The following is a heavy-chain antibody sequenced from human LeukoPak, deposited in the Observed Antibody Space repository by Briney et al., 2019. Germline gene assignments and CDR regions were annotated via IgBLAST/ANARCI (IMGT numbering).Heavy chain of an antibody. CDR1: GFTFSSYT. J-gene: IGHJ4*02. CDR2: ISGSGGST. V-gene: IGHV3-23*01. D-gene: IGHD3-22*01. CDR3: ARLGEYYYDSSGRDY. Sequence: PGGSLRLSCAASGFTFSSYTMSWVRQAPGKGLEWVSAISGSGGSTYYADSVKGRFTISRDNSKNTLYLQMNSLRAEDTAVYYCARLGEYYYDSSGRDYWGQGTLVTVSS.